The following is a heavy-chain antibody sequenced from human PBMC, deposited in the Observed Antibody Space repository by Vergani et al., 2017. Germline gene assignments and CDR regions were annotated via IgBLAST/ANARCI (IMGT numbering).Heavy chain of an antibody. CDR1: GASISGDY. Sequence: QVQLQESGPGLVKPSDTLSLTCTVSGASISGDYWSWIRQPPGKGLEWIGYIYYSGSTNYNPSLKSRVTISVDTSKNQFSLKLSSVTAADTAVYYCARLGKAPRHSGDAFDIWGQGTMVTVSS. CDR2: IYYSGST. J-gene: IGHJ3*02. CDR3: ARLGKAPRHSGDAFDI. V-gene: IGHV4-59*08. D-gene: IGHD2-15*01.